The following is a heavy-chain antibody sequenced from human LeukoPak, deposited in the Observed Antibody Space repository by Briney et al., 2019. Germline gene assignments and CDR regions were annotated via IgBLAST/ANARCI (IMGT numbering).Heavy chain of an antibody. CDR1: GYTFTSYY. J-gene: IGHJ3*02. Sequence: GASVKVSCKASGYTFTSYYMHWVRQAPRQGLEWMGIINPSGGSTSYAQKFQGRVTMTRDMSTSTVYMELSSLRSEDTAVYYCARGAPVERWLQIDAFDIWGQGTMVTVSS. D-gene: IGHD5-24*01. CDR3: ARGAPVERWLQIDAFDI. CDR2: INPSGGST. V-gene: IGHV1-46*01.